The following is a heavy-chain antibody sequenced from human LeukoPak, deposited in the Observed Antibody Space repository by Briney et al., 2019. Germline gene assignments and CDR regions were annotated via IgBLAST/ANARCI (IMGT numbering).Heavy chain of an antibody. CDR2: IIPIIGTV. J-gene: IGHJ3*02. D-gene: IGHD3-22*01. V-gene: IGHV1-69*13. CDR1: GGTFNKYA. Sequence: GAPVKVSCKASGGTFNKYAIRWVRQAAGQGLAWMGGIIPIIGTVNYAQKFQGRVTITADESTSTAYMELSSLRSEDTAVYYCARQITMIEEGAFDIWGQGTMVTVSS. CDR3: ARQITMIEEGAFDI.